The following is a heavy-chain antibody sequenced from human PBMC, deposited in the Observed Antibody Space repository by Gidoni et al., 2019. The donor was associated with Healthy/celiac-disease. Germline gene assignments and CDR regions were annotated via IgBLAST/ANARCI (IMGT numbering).Heavy chain of an antibody. Sequence: EVPLVQSGAEVKQPGESLKISCTGSVYSFTSSWIGWVRQMPGKGLEWLGIIYPGDSDTRYSPSFQGQVTISADKSISTAYLQWSSLKASDTAMYYCARQWEILTELDYWGQGTLVTVSS. J-gene: IGHJ4*02. CDR1: VYSFTSSW. D-gene: IGHD1-26*01. V-gene: IGHV5-51*01. CDR3: ARQWEILTELDY. CDR2: IYPGDSDT.